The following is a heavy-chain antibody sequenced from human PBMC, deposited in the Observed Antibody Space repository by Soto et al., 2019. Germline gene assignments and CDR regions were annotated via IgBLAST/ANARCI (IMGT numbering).Heavy chain of an antibody. V-gene: IGHV1-3*04. CDR2: INTANGNT. Sequence: ASVKVSCKACGYTFPSYAMHWVRQPPGQRLEWMGWINTANGNTKYSHKFQGRVSITRVTSASTAYINMSSLRAKDTALYYWAREQVVDRGSSWRNCWRLGAMDFWGQGTLVTVSS. CDR1: GYTFPSYA. J-gene: IGHJ6*02. D-gene: IGHD2-2*01. CDR3: AREQVVDRGSSWRNCWRLGAMDF.